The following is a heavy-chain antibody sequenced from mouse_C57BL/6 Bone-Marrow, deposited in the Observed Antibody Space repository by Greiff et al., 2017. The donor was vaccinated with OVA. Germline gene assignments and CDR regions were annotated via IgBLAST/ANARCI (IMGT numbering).Heavy chain of an antibody. Sequence: QVQLKESGAELVRPGASVTLSCKASGYTFTDYEMHWVKQTPVHGLEWIGAIDPETGGTAYNQKFKGKAILTADKSSSKAYMELRSLTSEDSAVYYCTRSDDGYYRYWFAYWGQGTLVTVSA. V-gene: IGHV1-15*01. D-gene: IGHD2-3*01. CDR1: GYTFTDYE. J-gene: IGHJ3*01. CDR2: IDPETGGT. CDR3: TRSDDGYYRYWFAY.